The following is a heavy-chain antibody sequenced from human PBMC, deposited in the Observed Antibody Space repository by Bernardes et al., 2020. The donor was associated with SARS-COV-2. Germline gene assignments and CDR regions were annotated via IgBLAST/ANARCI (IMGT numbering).Heavy chain of an antibody. J-gene: IGHJ5*02. CDR1: GASVSSGAYF. D-gene: IGHD1-1*01. CDR2: IYYSGGT. CDR3: ALAGTTSMSTRTFDH. Sequence: TLSLTCTVSGASVSSGAYFWTWIRQHPGKGLEWIGYIYYSGGTYYNPSLKSRITISLDTSKNQFSLKLNSLTAADTAIYYCALAGTTSMSTRTFDHWGQGTLVTVS. V-gene: IGHV4-31*03.